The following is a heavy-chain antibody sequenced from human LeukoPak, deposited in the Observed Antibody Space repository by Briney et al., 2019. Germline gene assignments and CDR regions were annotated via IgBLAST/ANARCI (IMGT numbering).Heavy chain of an antibody. CDR2: INRDSSNQ. V-gene: IGHV3-74*01. Sequence: GGSLRLSCEASGFTFRSCWMNWVRQAPGKELVWVSRINRDSSNQNYAHSVRGRFTISTDNPKNTPYIQMNSLRADDSAVYFCESFLGGIYPPVDAFDFWGQGTMVTGSS. CDR3: ESFLGGIYPPVDAFDF. CDR1: GFTFRSCW. J-gene: IGHJ3*01. D-gene: IGHD6-13*01.